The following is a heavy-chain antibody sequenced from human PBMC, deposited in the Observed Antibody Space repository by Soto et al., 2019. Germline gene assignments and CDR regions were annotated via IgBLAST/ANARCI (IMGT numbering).Heavy chain of an antibody. V-gene: IGHV3-30*18. D-gene: IGHD2-15*01. CDR3: QKRLLNDV. Sequence: GGSLRLSCTASGFIFSSYGMHWVRQAPGKGPVWVAFISSDGSEEYYTDSVKGRCSISRDASKNKLYLQMNSLRVEDTAVYYCQKRLLNDV. J-gene: IGHJ6*01. CDR2: ISSDGSEE. CDR1: GFIFSSYG.